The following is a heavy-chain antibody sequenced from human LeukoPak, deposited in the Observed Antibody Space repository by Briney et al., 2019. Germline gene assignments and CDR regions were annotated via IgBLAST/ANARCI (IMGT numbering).Heavy chain of an antibody. J-gene: IGHJ3*02. CDR2: IIPIFGTA. CDR3: ARDTYYHDSSGYLTADDAFDI. V-gene: IGHV1-69*05. CDR1: GGTFSSYA. D-gene: IGHD3-22*01. Sequence: SVKVSCKASGGTFSSYAISWVRQAPGQGLEWMGGIIPIFGTANYAQKFQGRVTITTDESTSTAYMELSSLRSEDTAVYYCARDTYYHDSSGYLTADDAFDIWGQGTMVTVSS.